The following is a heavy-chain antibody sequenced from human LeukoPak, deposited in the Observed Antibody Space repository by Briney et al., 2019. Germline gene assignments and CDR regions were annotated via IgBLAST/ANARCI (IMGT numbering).Heavy chain of an antibody. J-gene: IGHJ4*02. V-gene: IGHV4-4*07. CDR2: VYSSGVG. Sequence: SETLSLTCTVSGGSVSGYYWNWIRQPAGQGLEWLGRVYSSGVGNYNPSLTSRVTMSVDTSKNQFSLKLTSLTAADTAVYYCAREEFLHEIDSSGYFVYWGQGTLVTISS. D-gene: IGHD3-22*01. CDR3: AREEFLHEIDSSGYFVY. CDR1: GGSVSGYY.